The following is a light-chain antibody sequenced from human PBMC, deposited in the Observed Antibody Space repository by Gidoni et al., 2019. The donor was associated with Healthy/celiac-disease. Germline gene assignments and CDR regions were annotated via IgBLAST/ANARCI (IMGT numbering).Light chain of an antibody. J-gene: IGKJ1*01. CDR1: QSVSSN. CDR3: QQYNNWPPWT. CDR2: GAS. Sequence: EIVMTQSPATLSVSPGERATLSCRASQSVSSNLAWYQQKPGRAPRLLIYGASTRATGIPASFSGSVSGTEFTLTICILHSEDFAVYYCQQYNNWPPWTFGQGTKVEIK. V-gene: IGKV3-15*01.